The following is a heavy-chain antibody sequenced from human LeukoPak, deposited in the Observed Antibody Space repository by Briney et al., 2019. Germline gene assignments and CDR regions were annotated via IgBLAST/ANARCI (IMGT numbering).Heavy chain of an antibody. J-gene: IGHJ4*02. CDR3: ARDSGYNAFDY. CDR2: ISAGGST. V-gene: IGHV3-23*01. CDR1: GFTFSSYA. Sequence: TGGSLRLSCAASGFTFSSYAMSWARQAPGKGLEWVSAISAGGSTYYADSVKGRFTISRDNSKNTLYLQMNSLRAEDTAMYYCARDSGYNAFDYGGQGTLVTVSS. D-gene: IGHD5-12*01.